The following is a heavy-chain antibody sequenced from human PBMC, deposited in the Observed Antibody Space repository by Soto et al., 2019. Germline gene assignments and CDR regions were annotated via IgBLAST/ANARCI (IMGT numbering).Heavy chain of an antibody. CDR1: GFTFSRYA. J-gene: IGHJ6*02. CDR3: AEDLLGDYYYYGMDV. CDR2: IGDRGTTT. V-gene: IGHV3-23*01. D-gene: IGHD2-15*01. Sequence: EVQLLQSGGGLVQPGGSLRLSCVGSGFTFSRYAMIWVRQTPGKGLEWVSGIGDRGTTTYYADSVKGRFTISRDNSGNTLFLQMNSLRAEDTAVYYCAEDLLGDYYYYGMDVWGQGTTVTVS.